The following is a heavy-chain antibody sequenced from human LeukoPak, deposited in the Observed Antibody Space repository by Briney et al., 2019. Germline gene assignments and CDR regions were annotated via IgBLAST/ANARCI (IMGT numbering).Heavy chain of an antibody. CDR1: GGSISSYY. J-gene: IGHJ4*02. CDR3: AREAPYYYDSEDFDY. D-gene: IGHD3-22*01. V-gene: IGHV4-59*12. CDR2: IYHSGST. Sequence: SETLSLTCTVSGGSISSYYWSWIRQPPGKGLEWIGEIYHSGSTNYNPSLKSRVTISVDTSKNQFSLKLSSVTAADTAVYYCAREAPYYYDSEDFDYWGQGTLVTVSS.